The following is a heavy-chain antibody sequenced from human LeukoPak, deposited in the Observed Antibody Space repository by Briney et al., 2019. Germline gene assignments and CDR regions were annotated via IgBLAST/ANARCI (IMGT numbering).Heavy chain of an antibody. D-gene: IGHD2-2*01. J-gene: IGHJ4*02. CDR1: GGSISSGSYY. V-gene: IGHV4-61*02. CDR2: IYTSGST. CDR3: ARGEGYQLLFLFDY. Sequence: PSETLSLTCTVSGGSISSGSYYWSWIRQPAGKGLEWIGRIYTSGSTYYNPSLKSRVTISVDTSKNQFSLKLSSVTAADTAVYYCARGEGYQLLFLFDYWGQGTLVTVSS.